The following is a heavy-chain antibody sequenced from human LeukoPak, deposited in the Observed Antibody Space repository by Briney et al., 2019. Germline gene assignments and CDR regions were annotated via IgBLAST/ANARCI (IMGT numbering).Heavy chain of an antibody. D-gene: IGHD6-13*01. V-gene: IGHV3-66*02. CDR2: IYGGDAA. CDR1: GFNVSSNY. Sequence: GGSLRLSCAASGFNVSSNYMTWIRQAPGKGLEWVSLIYGGDAAYYAESVRGRFMISRDNLKNTLFLQLNSLRAEDTAVYYCVTSTGQQFIPYDYWGQGTHVTVSS. CDR3: VTSTGQQFIPYDY. J-gene: IGHJ4*02.